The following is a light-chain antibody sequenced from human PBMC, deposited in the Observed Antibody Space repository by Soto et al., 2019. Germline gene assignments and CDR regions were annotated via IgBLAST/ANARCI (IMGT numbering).Light chain of an antibody. J-gene: IGLJ2*01. Sequence: QSALTQPPSASGSPGQSVTISCTGTSSDVGGYNYVSWYQQHPGKAPKLMIYEVSKRPSGVPDRFSGSKSGNTASLTVSGLQAEDEADDYCSSDAGSNNFGGVFGGGTKLTVL. CDR3: SSDAGSNNFGGV. CDR1: SSDVGGYNY. CDR2: EVS. V-gene: IGLV2-8*01.